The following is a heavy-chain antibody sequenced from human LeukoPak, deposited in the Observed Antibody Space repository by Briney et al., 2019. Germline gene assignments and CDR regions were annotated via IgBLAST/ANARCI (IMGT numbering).Heavy chain of an antibody. CDR3: ANSREVGGS. J-gene: IGHJ5*02. D-gene: IGHD5-24*01. Sequence: ETLSLTCSVYGGSFSGFYWNWIRQPPGKGLEWVSSISASGYSTYYADSVKGRFTISRDNSRNTLYLQMNSLRVEDTAEYYCANSREVGGSWGQGTLVTVSS. V-gene: IGHV3-23*01. CDR2: ISASGYST. CDR1: GGSFSGFY.